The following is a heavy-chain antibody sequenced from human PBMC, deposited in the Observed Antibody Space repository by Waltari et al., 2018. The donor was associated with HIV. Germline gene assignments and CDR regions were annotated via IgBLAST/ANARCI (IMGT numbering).Heavy chain of an antibody. D-gene: IGHD2-15*01. CDR3: ARGRSEGGGYYYYGLDV. V-gene: IGHV3-33*01. J-gene: IGHJ6*02. Sequence: QVQLVGAGAGVVQPGRSLRLSCAAAGFTFSSSGSHWVRQAQGKGREWVTVIWYVGTNKTYADSVKGRFTIPRDNSKNTLYLQMNSLRAEDTAVYYCARGRSEGGGYYYYGLDVWGQGTTVTVSS. CDR2: IWYVGTNK. CDR1: GFTFSSSG.